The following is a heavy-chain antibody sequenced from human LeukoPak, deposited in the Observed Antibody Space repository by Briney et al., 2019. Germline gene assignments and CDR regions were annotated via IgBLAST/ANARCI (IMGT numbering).Heavy chain of an antibody. CDR2: ISNTGGST. Sequence: GGSLRLSCAASGFSFNTYAMSWVRQAPGKGLGWVSAISNTGGSTYYADSVKGRFAISRDKSKNTLSLQMNSLRAEDTAVYYCAQQVGYCSSGSCYFTYWGQGTLVTVSS. CDR1: GFSFNTYA. CDR3: AQQVGYCSSGSCYFTY. J-gene: IGHJ1*01. D-gene: IGHD2-15*01. V-gene: IGHV3-23*01.